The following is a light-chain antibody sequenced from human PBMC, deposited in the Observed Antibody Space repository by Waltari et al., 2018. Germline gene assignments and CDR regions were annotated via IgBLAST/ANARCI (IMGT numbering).Light chain of an antibody. Sequence: EILMTQSPATLSVSPGERATLSCRARQSVSSTLAWYQQQPGQAPRPLIYGAPTRATGIPARFSGSGSGTEFTLTISSLQSEDFAVYYCQQYNNWPPITFGQGTRLEIK. V-gene: IGKV3-15*01. CDR1: QSVSST. CDR3: QQYNNWPPIT. J-gene: IGKJ5*01. CDR2: GAP.